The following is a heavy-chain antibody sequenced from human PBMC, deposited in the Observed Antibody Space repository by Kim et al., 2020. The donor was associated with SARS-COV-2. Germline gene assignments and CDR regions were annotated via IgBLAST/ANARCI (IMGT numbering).Heavy chain of an antibody. CDR2: ISAYNGNT. J-gene: IGHJ3*02. D-gene: IGHD3-22*01. CDR1: GYTFTSYG. CDR3: AWGEIVATSGTMIVVGGAFDI. V-gene: IGHV1-18*01. Sequence: ASVKVSCKASGYTFTSYGISWVRQAPGQGLEWMGWISAYNGNTNYAQKLQGRVTMTTDTSTSTAYMELRSLRSDDTAVYYCAWGEIVATSGTMIVVGGAFDIWGQGTMVTVSS.